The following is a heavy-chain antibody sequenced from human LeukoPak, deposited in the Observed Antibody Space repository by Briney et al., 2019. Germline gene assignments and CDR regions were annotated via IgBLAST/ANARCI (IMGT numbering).Heavy chain of an antibody. J-gene: IGHJ4*02. CDR2: IYPSDSDT. CDR1: YW. Sequence: YWIGWVRQLPGKGLEWMGIIYPSDSDTRYSPSFQGQVTISADKSITTAYLQWGSLKASDNAMYYCARDNYWGQGTLVTVSS. V-gene: IGHV5-51*01. CDR3: ARDNY.